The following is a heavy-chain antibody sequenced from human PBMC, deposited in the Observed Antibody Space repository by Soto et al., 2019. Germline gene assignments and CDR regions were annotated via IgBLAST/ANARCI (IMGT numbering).Heavy chain of an antibody. V-gene: IGHV3-23*01. CDR2: ISLVGGST. CDR3: AIPRSGSNGGQLES. D-gene: IGHD1-26*01. CDR1: GFTFSSYA. Sequence: EVQLLESGGDLVQPGVSLRLSCAAAGFTFSSYAMIWVRRAPGEGLEWVSSISLVGGSTYFADSVKGRFTISRDNSKNAMYLQMNSLRPEDTAVYYCAIPRSGSNGGQLESWGQGTLVTVS. J-gene: IGHJ4*02.